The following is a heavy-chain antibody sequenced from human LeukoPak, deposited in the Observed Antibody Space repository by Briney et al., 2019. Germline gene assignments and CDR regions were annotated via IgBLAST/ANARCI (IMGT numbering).Heavy chain of an antibody. CDR2: ISSSSSYI. J-gene: IGHJ4*02. CDR3: ARGASRADY. V-gene: IGHV3-21*01. CDR1: GFTFSSYN. Sequence: GGSLRLSCAASGFTFSSYNMNWVRQAPGKRPEWVSSISSSSSYIYYADSVKGRFTISRDNAKNSLYLQMNSLRAEDTALYYCARGASRADYWGQGTLVTVSS.